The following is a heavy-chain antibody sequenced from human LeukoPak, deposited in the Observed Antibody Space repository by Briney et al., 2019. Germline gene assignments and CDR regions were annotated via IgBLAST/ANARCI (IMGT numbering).Heavy chain of an antibody. D-gene: IGHD3-9*01. V-gene: IGHV4-59*01. CDR2: IYYSGST. Sequence: SETLSLSCTVSGGSISSYYWSWISQPPGKGLEWIGYIYYSGSTNYNPSLKSRVTISVDTSKNQFSLKLSSVTAADTAVYYCARGPRYFDWLLSGHDAFDISGQGTMVTVSS. J-gene: IGHJ3*02. CDR1: GGSISSYY. CDR3: ARGPRYFDWLLSGHDAFDI.